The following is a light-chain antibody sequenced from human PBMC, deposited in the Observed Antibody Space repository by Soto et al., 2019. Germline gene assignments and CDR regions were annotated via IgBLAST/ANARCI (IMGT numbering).Light chain of an antibody. CDR2: GAS. CDR1: QSVSIN. J-gene: IGKJ1*01. CDR3: QQYNNWPRK. Sequence: EIVMTQSPATLSVSPGERATLSCRASQSVSINLAWYQQKPGQAPRLLIYGASSRATGIPARFSGSGSGTEFTLTISSLQSEDSAVYFCQQYNNWPRKFCQGTKV. V-gene: IGKV3-15*01.